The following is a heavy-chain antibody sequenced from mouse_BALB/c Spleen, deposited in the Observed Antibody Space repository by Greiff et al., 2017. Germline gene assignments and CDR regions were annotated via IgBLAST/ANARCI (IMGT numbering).Heavy chain of an antibody. CDR1: GFSLTSYG. V-gene: IGHV2-4-1*01. D-gene: IGHD2-3*01. Sequence: QVQLKESGPGLVQPSQSLSITCTVSGFSLTSYGVHWVRQSPGKGLEWLRVIWSGGSTDYNAAFISRLSISKDNSKSQVFFKMNSLQADDTAIYYCARIYDGYFDYWGQGTTLTVSS. CDR3: ARIYDGYFDY. J-gene: IGHJ2*01. CDR2: IWSGGST.